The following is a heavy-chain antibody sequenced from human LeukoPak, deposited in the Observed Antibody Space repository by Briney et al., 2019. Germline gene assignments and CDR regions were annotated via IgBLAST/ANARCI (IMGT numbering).Heavy chain of an antibody. D-gene: IGHD2-15*01. J-gene: IGHJ3*02. CDR3: AKRYCSGGSCYPHAFDI. CDR2: ISGSGGST. Sequence: QTGGSLRLSCAASGFTFSSYGMSWVRQAPGKGLEWVSAISGSGGSTYYADSVKGRFTISRDNSKNTLYLQMNSLRAEDTAVYYCAKRYCSGGSCYPHAFDIWGQGTMVTVSS. V-gene: IGHV3-23*01. CDR1: GFTFSSYG.